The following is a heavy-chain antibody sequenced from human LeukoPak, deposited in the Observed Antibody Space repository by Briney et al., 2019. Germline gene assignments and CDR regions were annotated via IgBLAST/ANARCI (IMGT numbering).Heavy chain of an antibody. CDR1: GFTFSSYT. V-gene: IGHV3-23*01. CDR2: ISGSGSST. D-gene: IGHD6-13*01. J-gene: IGHJ4*02. CDR3: AKEGYASSWYRFDY. Sequence: PGGLRLSCAASGFTFSSYTMSWVRQAPGKGLEWVSGISGSGSSTYYGDSVKGRFNISRDNSKNMVYLQTNRLRADDTAVYHCAKEGYASSWYRFDYWGQGTLVTVSS.